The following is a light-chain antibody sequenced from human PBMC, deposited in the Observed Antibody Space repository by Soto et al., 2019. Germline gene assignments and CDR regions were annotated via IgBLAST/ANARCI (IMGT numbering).Light chain of an antibody. CDR3: TSYVGSNIWV. CDR1: SSDVGAYKY. V-gene: IGLV2-8*01. CDR2: EVS. Sequence: QSALTQPPSASGSPGQSVTISSTGTSSDVGAYKYVSWYQQYPGKAPKLMIYEVSKRPSGVPDRFSGSKSGNTTSLTVSGPQAEDEADYYSTSYVGSNIWVFGGGTKLTVL. J-gene: IGLJ3*02.